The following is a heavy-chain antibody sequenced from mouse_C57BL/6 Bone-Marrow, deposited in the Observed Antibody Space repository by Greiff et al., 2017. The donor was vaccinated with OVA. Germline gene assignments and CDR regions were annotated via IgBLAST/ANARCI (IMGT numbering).Heavy chain of an antibody. J-gene: IGHJ3*01. CDR2: IDPSDSET. CDR1: GYTFTSYW. Sequence: QVQLQQPGAELVRPGSSVKLSCKASGYTFTSYWMHWVKQRPIQGLEWIGNIDPSDSETHYNQKFKDKATLTVDKSSSTAYMQLSSLTSEDSAVYYCARYYYGSSYVRSFAYWGQGTLVTVSA. V-gene: IGHV1-52*01. D-gene: IGHD1-1*01. CDR3: ARYYYGSSYVRSFAY.